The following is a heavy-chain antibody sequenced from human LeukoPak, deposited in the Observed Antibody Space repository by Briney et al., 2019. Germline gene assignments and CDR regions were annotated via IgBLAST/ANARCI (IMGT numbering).Heavy chain of an antibody. CDR1: GGSNSSYY. CDR3: ARVLGGYDASVFRYYYYYMDV. Sequence: SETLSLTCTVSGGSNSSYYWSWIRQPPGKGLEWIGYIYNSGSSSYNPSLKSRVTISVDTSKSQVSLKLSSVTAADTAMYYCARVLGGYDASVFRYYYYYMDVWGKGTTVTISS. J-gene: IGHJ6*03. D-gene: IGHD5-12*01. V-gene: IGHV4-59*01. CDR2: IYNSGSS.